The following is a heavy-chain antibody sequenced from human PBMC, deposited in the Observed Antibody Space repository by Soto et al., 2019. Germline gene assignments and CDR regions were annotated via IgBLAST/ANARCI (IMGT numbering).Heavy chain of an antibody. V-gene: IGHV3-53*04. Sequence: GGSLRLSCAASGFTVSSNYMSWVRQAPGKGLEWVSVIYSGGSTYYADSVKGRFTISRHNSKNTLYLQMNSLRAEDTAVYYCARDRSPYDFWSGYYGGDYYYYMDVWGKGTTVTVSS. D-gene: IGHD3-3*01. CDR2: IYSGGST. CDR3: ARDRSPYDFWSGYYGGDYYYYMDV. J-gene: IGHJ6*03. CDR1: GFTVSSNY.